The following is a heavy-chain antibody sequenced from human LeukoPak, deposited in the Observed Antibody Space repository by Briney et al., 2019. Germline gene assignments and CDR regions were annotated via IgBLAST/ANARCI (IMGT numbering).Heavy chain of an antibody. Sequence: ESLKISCKGSGYSFTSYWIGWVRQMPGKGLEWMGIIYPGDSDTRYSPSFQGQVTISADKSISTAYLQWSSLKASDTAMYYCARCMQLAEAPNWLDPWGQGTLVTVSS. CDR1: GYSFTSYW. V-gene: IGHV5-51*01. CDR2: IYPGDSDT. D-gene: IGHD6-13*01. J-gene: IGHJ5*02. CDR3: ARCMQLAEAPNWLDP.